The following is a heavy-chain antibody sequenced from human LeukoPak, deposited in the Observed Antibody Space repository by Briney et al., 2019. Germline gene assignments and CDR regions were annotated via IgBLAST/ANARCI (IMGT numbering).Heavy chain of an antibody. J-gene: IGHJ6*03. CDR1: GFTFGTYG. CDR2: ISGSGTST. Sequence: GGSLRLSCVASGFTFGTYGMSWIRQAPGKGLEWVSAISGSGTSTFYTDSVKGRFTMSRDNSKNTLFLQMNSLRADDTAVYYCARRSSSGWYPDYYYYYMDVWGKGTTVTISS. D-gene: IGHD6-19*01. CDR3: ARRSSSGWYPDYYYYYMDV. V-gene: IGHV3-23*01.